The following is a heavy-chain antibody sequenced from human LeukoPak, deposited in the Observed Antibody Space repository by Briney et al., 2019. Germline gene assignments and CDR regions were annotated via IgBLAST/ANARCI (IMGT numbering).Heavy chain of an antibody. D-gene: IGHD2/OR15-2a*01. Sequence: GRSLRPSCAASGFTFCSYVMHWVRQAPGKGLEWVSYISSSGSTIYYADSVKGRFTISRDNAKNSLYLQMNSLRAEDTAVYHCARVSRAQTNDDAFDIWGQGTMVTVSS. CDR1: GFTFCSYV. V-gene: IGHV3-48*04. CDR2: ISSSGSTI. J-gene: IGHJ3*02. CDR3: ARVSRAQTNDDAFDI.